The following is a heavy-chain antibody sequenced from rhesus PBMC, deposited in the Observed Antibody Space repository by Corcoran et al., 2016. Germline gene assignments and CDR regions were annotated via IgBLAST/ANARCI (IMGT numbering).Heavy chain of an antibody. V-gene: IGHV4-147*01. CDR2: IYGSSGSS. Sequence: QVQLQESGPGLVKPSETLSHTCAVSGYSISSNSWSWIRQPTGKGLEWICYIYGSSGSSYYNPSLSSRVSISPDTSKNQFSLKLSSVTAADTAVYYCARGDSGTWIPFDYWGQGVLVTVSS. CDR1: GYSISSNS. CDR3: ARGDSGTWIPFDY. J-gene: IGHJ4*01. D-gene: IGHD6-25*01.